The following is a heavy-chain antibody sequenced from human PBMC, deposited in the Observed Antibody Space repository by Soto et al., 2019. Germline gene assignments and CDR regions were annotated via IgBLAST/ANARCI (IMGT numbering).Heavy chain of an antibody. CDR1: GGTFSSYA. CDR3: ARHRFYSSGWSWEYYFDD. CDR2: IIPILGIA. Sequence: ASVKVSCKASGGTFSSYAISWVRQAPGQGLEWMGGIIPILGIANYAQKFQGRVTITADKSTSTAYMELSSLRSEDTAVYYCARHRFYSSGWSWEYYFDDWGQGTPVTVSS. D-gene: IGHD6-19*01. V-gene: IGHV1-69*10. J-gene: IGHJ4*01.